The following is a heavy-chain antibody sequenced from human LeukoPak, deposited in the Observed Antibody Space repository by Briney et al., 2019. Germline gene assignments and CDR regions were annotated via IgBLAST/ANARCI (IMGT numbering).Heavy chain of an antibody. CDR2: IYYSGST. CDR3: ARVAWSGYYTLYYFDY. J-gene: IGHJ4*02. Sequence: SETLSLTCTVSGGSISSYYWSWIRQPPGKGLEWIGYIYYSGSTNYNPSLKSQVTISVDTSKNQFSLKLSSVTAADTAVYYCARVAWSGYYTLYYFDYWGQGTLVTVSS. D-gene: IGHD3-3*01. V-gene: IGHV4-59*01. CDR1: GGSISSYY.